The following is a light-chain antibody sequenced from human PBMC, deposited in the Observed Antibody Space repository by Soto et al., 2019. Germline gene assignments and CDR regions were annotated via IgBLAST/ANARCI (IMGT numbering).Light chain of an antibody. Sequence: QSALTQPPSASGSPGQSVTISCTGTSSDVGGYKYVSWYQQNPGKAPKLMIYEVSKRPSGVPDRFSGSKSGNTASLTVSGLQAEDEADYYCSSYAGSNNVLFGGGTRSPS. CDR1: SSDVGGYKY. CDR3: SSYAGSNNVL. J-gene: IGLJ2*01. CDR2: EVS. V-gene: IGLV2-8*01.